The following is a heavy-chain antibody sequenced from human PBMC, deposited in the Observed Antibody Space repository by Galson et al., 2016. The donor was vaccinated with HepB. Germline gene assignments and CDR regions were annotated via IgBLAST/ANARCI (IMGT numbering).Heavy chain of an antibody. CDR3: ARDARGSRRTARYYYGLDV. CDR2: INSDGSTT. CDR1: GFTFSDYW. Sequence: SLRLSCAASGFTFSDYWMHWVRQAPGEGLVWVSRINSDGSTTNSAGSVKGRFTISRDNAKDTLYLQMNSLRDDDTAVYFCARDARGSRRTARYYYGLDVWGRGTTVTVSS. D-gene: IGHD1-26*01. V-gene: IGHV3-74*01. J-gene: IGHJ6*02.